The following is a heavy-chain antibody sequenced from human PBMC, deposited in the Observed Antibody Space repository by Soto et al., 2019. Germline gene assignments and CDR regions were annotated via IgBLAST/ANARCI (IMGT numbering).Heavy chain of an antibody. CDR1: GGSLRGYS. V-gene: IGHV4-59*01. CDR3: ARVMPYNWFDP. Sequence: SETLSLTCTVSGGSLRGYSWSWIRQSPGKGLEWIGYVYSGGGTNYSPSFMGRVTISVDTNDNQFSLKLNSVTAADTAVYSCARVMPYNWFDPWGQGTLVTVSS. D-gene: IGHD2-2*01. J-gene: IGHJ5*02. CDR2: VYSGGGT.